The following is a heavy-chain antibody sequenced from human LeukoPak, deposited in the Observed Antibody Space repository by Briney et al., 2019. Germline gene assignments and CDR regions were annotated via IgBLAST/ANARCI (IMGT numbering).Heavy chain of an antibody. J-gene: IGHJ4*02. CDR3: ARDRSPTSMVSCDY. D-gene: IGHD5-18*01. V-gene: IGHV1-18*01. CDR2: ISAYNGNT. CDR1: GYTFTSYG. Sequence: GASVKVSCKASGYTFTSYGISWVRQAPGQGLEWMGWISAYNGNTNYAQKLQGRVTMTTDTSTSTAYMELRSLRSDDTAVYYCARDRSPTSMVSCDYWGQGTLVTVSS.